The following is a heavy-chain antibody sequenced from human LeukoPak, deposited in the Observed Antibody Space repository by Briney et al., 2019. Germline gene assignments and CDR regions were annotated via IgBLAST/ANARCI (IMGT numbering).Heavy chain of an antibody. CDR3: VKAYSTVTQGHIAYDI. V-gene: IGHV3-7*03. J-gene: IGHJ3*02. Sequence: PGGSLRLSCTASGFTFTTYWMAWVRQTPGKGLEWVANIKQDGSEKYYAESVRGRFTISRDNPKNTLYFQMNSLRAEDTAIYYCVKAYSTVTQGHIAYDIWGQGTLVTVSS. D-gene: IGHD2-21*01. CDR2: IKQDGSEK. CDR1: GFTFTTYW.